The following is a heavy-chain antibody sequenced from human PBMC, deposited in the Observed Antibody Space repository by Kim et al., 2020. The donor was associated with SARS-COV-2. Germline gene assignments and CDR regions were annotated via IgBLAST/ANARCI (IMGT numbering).Heavy chain of an antibody. CDR3: ARHELGAHIVVWRQPNWFDP. CDR1: GGSISSSSYY. Sequence: SETLSLTCTVSGGSISSSSYYWGWIRQPPGKGLEWIGSIYYSGSTYYNPSLKSRVTISVDTSKNQFSLKLSSVTAADTAVYYCARHELGAHIVVWRQPNWFDPWGQGTLVTVSS. V-gene: IGHV4-39*01. D-gene: IGHD2-21*01. CDR2: IYYSGST. J-gene: IGHJ5*02.